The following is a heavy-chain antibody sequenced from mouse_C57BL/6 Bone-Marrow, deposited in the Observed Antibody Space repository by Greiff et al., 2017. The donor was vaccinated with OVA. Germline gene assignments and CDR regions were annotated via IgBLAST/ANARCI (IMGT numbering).Heavy chain of an antibody. V-gene: IGHV5-6*01. D-gene: IGHD1-1*01. CDR1: GFTFSSYG. CDR2: ISSGGSYT. Sequence: EVQVVESGGDLVKPGGSLKLSCAASGFTFSSYGMSWVRQTPDKRLEWVATISSGGSYTYYPDSVKGRFTISRDNAKNTLYLQMSSLKSEDTAMYYCARHSPHYYGSRYFDYWGQGTTLTVSS. J-gene: IGHJ2*01. CDR3: ARHSPHYYGSRYFDY.